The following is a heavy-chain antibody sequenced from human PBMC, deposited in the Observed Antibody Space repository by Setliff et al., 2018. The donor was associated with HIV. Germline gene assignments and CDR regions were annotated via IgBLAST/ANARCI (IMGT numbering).Heavy chain of an antibody. V-gene: IGHV1-2*06. CDR3: ARARDSSGWYYFDS. CDR1: GYTFTGYY. J-gene: IGHJ4*02. D-gene: IGHD6-19*01. Sequence: ASVKVSCKASGYTFTGYYMHWVRQAPGQGLEWMGRINPNSGGTNYAQKFQGRVTMTRDTSISTAYMELSRLRSDDTAVYYCARARDSSGWYYFDSWGQGTLVTVSS. CDR2: INPNSGGT.